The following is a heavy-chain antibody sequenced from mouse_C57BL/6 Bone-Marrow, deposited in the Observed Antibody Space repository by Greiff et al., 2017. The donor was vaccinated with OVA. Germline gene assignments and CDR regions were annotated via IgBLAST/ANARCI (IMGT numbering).Heavy chain of an antibody. Sequence: VQLQQPGAELVKPGASVKLSCKASGYTFTSYWMHWVKQRPGRGLEWIGRIDPNSGGTKYNEKFKSKATLTVDKPSSTAYMQLSSLTSDDSAVYYCARDLAYYTRGDYDMDDWGQGTTVTVSS. J-gene: IGHJ4*01. CDR2: IDPNSGGT. V-gene: IGHV1-72*01. CDR1: GYTFTSYW. CDR3: ARDLAYYTRGDYDMDD. D-gene: IGHD1-1*01.